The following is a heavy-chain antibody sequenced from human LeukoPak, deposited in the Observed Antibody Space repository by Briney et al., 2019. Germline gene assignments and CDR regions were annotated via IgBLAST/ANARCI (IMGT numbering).Heavy chain of an antibody. J-gene: IGHJ3*02. CDR1: GGSISSYY. V-gene: IGHV4-59*01. CDR3: ARETDAFDI. Sequence: SETLSLTCTVSGGSISSYYWSWIRQPPGKGLEWIGYVYYSGSTNYNPSLKSRVTISVDTSKNQYSLELSSVTAADTAVYYCARETDAFDIWGQGTMVTVSS. CDR2: VYYSGST.